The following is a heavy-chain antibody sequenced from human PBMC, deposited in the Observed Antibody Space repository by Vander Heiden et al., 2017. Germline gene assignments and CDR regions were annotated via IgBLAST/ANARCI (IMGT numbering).Heavy chain of an antibody. J-gene: IGHJ4*02. CDR1: GFPFRSYA. CDR3: ARDGGWELPFDY. V-gene: IGHV3-30-3*01. Sequence: QVQLVESGGGVVQPGTSLRLSCPPSGFPFRSYAMHWVRQAPGKGLGWVAVISDDGSNKYYADSVKGRFTISRDNSKNTLYLQMNSLRAEDTAVYYCARDGGWELPFDYWGQGTLVTVSS. CDR2: ISDDGSNK. D-gene: IGHD1-26*01.